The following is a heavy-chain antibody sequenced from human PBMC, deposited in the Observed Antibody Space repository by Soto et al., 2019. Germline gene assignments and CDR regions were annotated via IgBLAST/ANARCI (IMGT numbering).Heavy chain of an antibody. CDR3: ARATYCSGGSCAGHDAFDI. CDR1: GFTFSSYG. D-gene: IGHD2-15*01. J-gene: IGHJ3*02. CDR2: IWYDGSNK. Sequence: QVQLVESGGGVVQPGRSLRLSCAASGFTFSSYGMHWVRQAPGKGLEWVAVIWYDGSNKYYADSVKGRFTISRDNSKNTLYLQMNSLGAEDTAVYYCARATYCSGGSCAGHDAFDIWGQGTMVTVSS. V-gene: IGHV3-33*01.